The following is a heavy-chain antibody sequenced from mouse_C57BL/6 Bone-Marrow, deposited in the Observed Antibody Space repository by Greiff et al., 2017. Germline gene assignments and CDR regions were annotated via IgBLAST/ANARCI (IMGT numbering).Heavy chain of an antibody. D-gene: IGHD2-10*01. CDR2: INPYNGGT. Sequence: EVKLVESGPVLVKPGASVKMSCKASGYTFTDYYMNWVKQSHGKSLEWIGVINPYNGGTSYNQKFKGKATLTVDKSSSTAYMELNSLTSEDSAVYYCARAYSFAYWGQGTLVTVSA. V-gene: IGHV1-19*01. CDR1: GYTFTDYY. CDR3: ARAYSFAY. J-gene: IGHJ3*01.